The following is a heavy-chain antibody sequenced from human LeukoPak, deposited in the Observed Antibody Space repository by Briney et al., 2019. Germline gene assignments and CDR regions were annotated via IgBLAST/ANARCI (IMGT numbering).Heavy chain of an antibody. J-gene: IGHJ3*02. D-gene: IGHD3-22*01. CDR3: ASLGGYYDSSGYVNAFDI. Sequence: GASVKVSCKASGYTFTSYYMHWVRQAPGQGLEWMGIINPSGGSTSYAQKFQGRVTMTRDTSTSTVYMELSSLRSEDTAVYYCASLGGYYDSSGYVNAFDIWGQGTMVTVSS. CDR2: INPSGGST. V-gene: IGHV1-46*01. CDR1: GYTFTSYY.